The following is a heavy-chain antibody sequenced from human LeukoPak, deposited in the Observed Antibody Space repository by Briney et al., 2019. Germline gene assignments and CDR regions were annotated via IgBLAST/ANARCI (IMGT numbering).Heavy chain of an antibody. CDR2: INPNTGVT. J-gene: IGHJ6*02. D-gene: IGHD4-17*01. Sequence: ASVTVSFTSSGYTFTFYYMHWVRQAPGQGLGWMGWINPNTGVTNYAQKFQGRVTLTRDTSIITAYMELTRLRSDDTAMYYCARDRTTVTTAYYGMDVWGQGTTLTVSS. V-gene: IGHV1-2*02. CDR3: ARDRTTVTTAYYGMDV. CDR1: GYTFTFYY.